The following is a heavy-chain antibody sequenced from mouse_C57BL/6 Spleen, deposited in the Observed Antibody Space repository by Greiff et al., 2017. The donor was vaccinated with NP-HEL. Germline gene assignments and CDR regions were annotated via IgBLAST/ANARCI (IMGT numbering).Heavy chain of an antibody. D-gene: IGHD1-1*01. CDR2: IDPEDGDT. V-gene: IGHV14-1*01. J-gene: IGHJ4*01. Sequence: VHVKQSGAELVRPGASVKLSCTASGFNIKDYYMHWVKQRPEQGLEWIGRIDPEDGDTEYAPKFQGKATMTADTSSNTAYLQLSSLTSEDTAVSYCTTYRYGSGVDLQMDNRGEGNSVTVSS. CDR1: GFNIKDYY. CDR3: TTYRYGSGVDLQMDN.